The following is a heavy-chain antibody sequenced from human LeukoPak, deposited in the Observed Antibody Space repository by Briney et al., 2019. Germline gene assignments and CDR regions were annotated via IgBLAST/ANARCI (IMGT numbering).Heavy chain of an antibody. J-gene: IGHJ4*02. Sequence: GASVKVSCKASGYTFTTYYVHWVRQAPGQGLEWMGIINPSGGSTTYAQKFRGRLTMTRDMSTSTVYMELRSLRSDDTAVYYCASGYDDDAAYFYWGQGTLVTVSS. D-gene: IGHD5-12*01. CDR2: INPSGGST. CDR1: GYTFTTYY. CDR3: ASGYDDDAAYFY. V-gene: IGHV1-46*01.